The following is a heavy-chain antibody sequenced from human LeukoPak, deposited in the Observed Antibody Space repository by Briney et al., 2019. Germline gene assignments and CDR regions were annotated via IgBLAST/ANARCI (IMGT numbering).Heavy chain of an antibody. CDR2: ISYDGSNK. V-gene: IGHV3-30*18. J-gene: IGHJ4*02. CDR1: GFTFSSYG. Sequence: GRSLRLSCAASGFTFSSYGMHWVRQAPGKGLEWVAVISYDGSNKYYADSVKGRFTISRDNSKTTLYLQMNSLGAEDTAVYYCAKSDSGWPNYFDYWGQGTLVTVSS. D-gene: IGHD6-19*01. CDR3: AKSDSGWPNYFDY.